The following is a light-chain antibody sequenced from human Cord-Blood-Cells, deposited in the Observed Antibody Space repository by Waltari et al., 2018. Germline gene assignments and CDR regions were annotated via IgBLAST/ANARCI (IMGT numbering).Light chain of an antibody. J-gene: IGLJ2*01. V-gene: IGLV1-47*01. Sequence: QSVLTQPPSASGTPGPRVTISCSGSSSNIGSNYVYWYQQLPGTAPKLLIYMNNQRPSGVPDRFSVSRSGTSASLAISGLRSEDEADYYCAAWDDSLSGVVFGGGTKLTVL. CDR3: AAWDDSLSGVV. CDR1: SSNIGSNY. CDR2: MNN.